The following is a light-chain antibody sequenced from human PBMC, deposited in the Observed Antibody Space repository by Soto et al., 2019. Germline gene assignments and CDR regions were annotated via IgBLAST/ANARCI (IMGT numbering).Light chain of an antibody. CDR2: GAS. V-gene: IGKV3-20*01. CDR1: QSVSSSY. J-gene: IGKJ5*01. Sequence: EIVLTQSPGTLSLSPGERATLSCRASQSVSSSYLAWYQQKPGQAPRLLIYGASSRATGIPDRFSGSGSGADFTITISRLEAEDFAGYYWQQYGSSPPITFGQGTRLEIK. CDR3: QQYGSSPPIT.